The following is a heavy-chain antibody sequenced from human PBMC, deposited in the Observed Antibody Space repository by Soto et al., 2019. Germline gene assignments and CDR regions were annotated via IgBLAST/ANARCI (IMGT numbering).Heavy chain of an antibody. J-gene: IGHJ6*03. CDR2: ISGSGGST. D-gene: IGHD5-18*01. Sequence: EVQLLESGGGLVQPGGSLRLSCAASGFTFSSYAMSWVRQAPGKGLELVSAISGSGGSTYYADSVKGRFTISRDNSKNTLYLQMNSLRAEDTAVYYCAKDLRNTAMVTSYYMDVWGKGTTVTVSS. CDR1: GFTFSSYA. V-gene: IGHV3-23*01. CDR3: AKDLRNTAMVTSYYMDV.